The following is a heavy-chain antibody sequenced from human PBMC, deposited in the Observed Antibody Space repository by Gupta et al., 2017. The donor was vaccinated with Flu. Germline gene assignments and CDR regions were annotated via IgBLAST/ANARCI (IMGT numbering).Heavy chain of an antibody. CDR2: ISYDGSNQ. D-gene: IGHD3-16*01. CDR3: SRGHRQLGIRAHALDV. Sequence: APGKGLGWVAVISYDGSNQYYTDSVDGRFTISRDDSKNTVFLQMNDLKPEDAAVYYCSRGHRQLGIRAHALDVWGRGTVVSVSS. J-gene: IGHJ3*01. V-gene: IGHV3-33*05.